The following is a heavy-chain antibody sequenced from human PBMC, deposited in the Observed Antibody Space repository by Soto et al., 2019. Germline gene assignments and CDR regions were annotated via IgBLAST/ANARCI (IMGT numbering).Heavy chain of an antibody. CDR1: GYTFTGYY. V-gene: IGHV1-2*04. CDR3: ARAPGCSSTSCYIYPLDY. CDR2: INHNSGGT. J-gene: IGHJ4*02. D-gene: IGHD2-2*02. Sequence: ASVKVSCKASGYTFTGYYMHWVRQAPGQGLEWMGWINHNSGGTNYAQKFQGWVTMTRDTSISTAYMELSRLRSDDTAVYYCARAPGCSSTSCYIYPLDYWGRGTLVTVSS.